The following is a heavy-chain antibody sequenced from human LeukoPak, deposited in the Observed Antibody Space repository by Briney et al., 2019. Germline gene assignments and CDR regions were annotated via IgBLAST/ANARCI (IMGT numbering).Heavy chain of an antibody. CDR2: IKYDGHEK. D-gene: IGHD6-19*01. V-gene: IGHV3-7*03. CDR1: GFTFSSYA. CDR3: AKGDRNGWYFDY. Sequence: PGGSLRLSCAASGFTFSSYAMSWVRHAPGKGLEWVANIKYDGHEKYYVDSVKGRFTISRDNAKNSLFLQMNSLRAEDTALYHCAKGDRNGWYFDYWGLGTLVTVSS. J-gene: IGHJ4*02.